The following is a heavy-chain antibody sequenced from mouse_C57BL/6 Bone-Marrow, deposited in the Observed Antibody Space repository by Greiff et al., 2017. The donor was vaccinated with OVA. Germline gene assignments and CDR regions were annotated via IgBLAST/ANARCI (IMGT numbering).Heavy chain of an antibody. D-gene: IGHD1-1*01. CDR3: ARHGDYGSFFDY. J-gene: IGHJ2*01. CDR2: ISSGGSYT. CDR1: GFTFSSYG. Sequence: EVHLVESGGDLEKPGGSLKLSCAASGFTFSSYGMSWVRQTPDKRLEWVATISSGGSYTYYPDSVKGRFTISRDNAKNTLYLQMSSLKSEDTAMYYCARHGDYGSFFDYWGQGTTLTVSS. V-gene: IGHV5-6*01.